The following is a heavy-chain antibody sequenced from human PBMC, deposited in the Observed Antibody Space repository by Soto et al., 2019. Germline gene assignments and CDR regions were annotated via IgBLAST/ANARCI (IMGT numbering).Heavy chain of an antibody. J-gene: IGHJ5*02. CDR2: VYYTGTT. Sequence: QLQLQESRPGLVKPSETLSLTCTVSGGSIKNTGANWGWVRQPPGKGLEWIGSVYYTGTTYYNPSLQSRVTISIDTSKNQYSLSVNSVAAADTAVYYCATHTSGSRNGPHTWGQGTLVTVSS. CDR1: GGSIKNTGAN. CDR3: ATHTSGSRNGPHT. V-gene: IGHV4-39*01. D-gene: IGHD1-26*01.